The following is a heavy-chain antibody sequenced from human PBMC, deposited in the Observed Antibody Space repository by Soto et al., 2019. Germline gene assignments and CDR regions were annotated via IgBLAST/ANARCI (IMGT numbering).Heavy chain of an antibody. CDR1: GFTFSSYA. CDR3: ASSSSSNY. Sequence: QVQLVESGGGVVQPGRSLRLSCAASGFTFSSYAMHWVRQAPGKGLEWVAVISYDGSNKYYADSVKGRFTISRDNSKNTLYLQMNSLRAEDTAVSYCASSSSSNYWGQGTLVTVSS. CDR2: ISYDGSNK. V-gene: IGHV3-30-3*01. D-gene: IGHD6-6*01. J-gene: IGHJ4*02.